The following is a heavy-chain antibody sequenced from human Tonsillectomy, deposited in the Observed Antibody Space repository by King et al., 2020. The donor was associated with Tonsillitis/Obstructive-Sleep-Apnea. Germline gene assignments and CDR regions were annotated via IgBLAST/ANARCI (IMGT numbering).Heavy chain of an antibody. CDR2: IIPISGTA. CDR1: GGTFSSYA. CDR3: ARSGYCRGVSCLYYFDY. Sequence: QLVQSGADVKKPGSSVEVSCKASGGTFSSYAISWVRQAPGQGLEWMGGIIPISGTAIYAQNFRGRVTITADESTNTAYMDLSSLRSEDTAVYYCARSGYCRGVSCLYYFDYWGQGTLVTVSS. D-gene: IGHD2-15*01. V-gene: IGHV1-69*12. J-gene: IGHJ4*02.